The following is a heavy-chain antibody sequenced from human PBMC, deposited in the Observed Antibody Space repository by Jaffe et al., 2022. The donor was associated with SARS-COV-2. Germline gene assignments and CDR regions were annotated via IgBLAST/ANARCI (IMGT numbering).Heavy chain of an antibody. CDR3: SRGWAYEPI. J-gene: IGHJ3*02. Sequence: QVQLQESGPGLVKPSQTLSLTCSVSGDSISNGAYYWSWIRQPAGKGLEWIGRIYTTGSTNYNPSLESRVTISIDTPKNQFSLELTSVTAADTAVYYCSRGWAYEPIWGQGTMVIVSS. D-gene: IGHD2-21*01. CDR2: IYTTGST. CDR1: GDSISNGAYY. V-gene: IGHV4-61*02.